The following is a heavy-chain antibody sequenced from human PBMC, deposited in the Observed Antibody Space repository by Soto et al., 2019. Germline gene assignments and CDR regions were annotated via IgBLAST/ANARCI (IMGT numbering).Heavy chain of an antibody. CDR2: IYYSGST. Sequence: SVTLSLTCTVSGVSISSYYWSWIRQPPGKGLEWIGYIYYSGSTNYNPSLKSRVTISVDTSKNQFSLKLSSVTAADTAVYYCARSDGRYWGQGTLVTVSS. V-gene: IGHV4-59*01. CDR1: GVSISSYY. CDR3: ARSDGRY. J-gene: IGHJ4*02.